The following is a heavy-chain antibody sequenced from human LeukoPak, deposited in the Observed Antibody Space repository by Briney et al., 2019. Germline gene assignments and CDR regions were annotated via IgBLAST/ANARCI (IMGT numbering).Heavy chain of an antibody. CDR1: GGSISSYY. D-gene: IGHD3-10*01. Sequence: SETLSLTCTVSGGSISSYYWGWIRQPPGKGLEWIGSIYYSGSTYYNPSLKSRVAISVDTSKNQFSLKLSSVTAADTAVYYCARESGSAVRGVIDYWGQGTPVTVSS. CDR3: ARESGSAVRGVIDY. J-gene: IGHJ4*02. V-gene: IGHV4-39*07. CDR2: IYYSGST.